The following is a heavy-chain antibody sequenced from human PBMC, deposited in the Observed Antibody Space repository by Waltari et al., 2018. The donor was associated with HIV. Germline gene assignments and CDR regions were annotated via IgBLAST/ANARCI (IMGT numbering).Heavy chain of an antibody. D-gene: IGHD3-10*01. J-gene: IGHJ4*02. Sequence: QVHLVQSGAEVKKPGSSVRVSCKTSGYTFHAYFFYWVRQAPGRALEWVGMINPNSRETKSAQKLEGRVTLTRDLSTSTGYMELRRLTLDDTAVYYCASVTDSGTALANWGQGTLISVSS. CDR1: GYTFHAYF. CDR3: ASVTDSGTALAN. CDR2: INPNSRET. V-gene: IGHV1-2*02.